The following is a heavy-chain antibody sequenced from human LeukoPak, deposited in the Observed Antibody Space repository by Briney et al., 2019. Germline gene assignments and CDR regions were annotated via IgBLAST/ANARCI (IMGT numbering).Heavy chain of an antibody. CDR3: ARDGVIVVVAEGFDY. J-gene: IGHJ4*02. Sequence: PGGSLRLSCAASGFTFSSYWMSWVRQAPGKGLKWVANIKQDGSEKYYVDSVKGRFTISRDNAKNSLYLQMNSLRAEDTAVYYCARDGVIVVVAEGFDYWGQGTLVTVSS. V-gene: IGHV3-7*01. CDR2: IKQDGSEK. D-gene: IGHD2-15*01. CDR1: GFTFSSYW.